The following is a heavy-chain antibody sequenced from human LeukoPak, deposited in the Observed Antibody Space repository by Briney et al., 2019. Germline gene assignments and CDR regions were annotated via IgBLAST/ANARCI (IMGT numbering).Heavy chain of an antibody. V-gene: IGHV3-74*01. D-gene: IGHD3-9*01. CDR1: GFTFGNYW. CDR3: VRDWDHFDFDS. Sequence: GGSLRLSCAASGFTFGNYWMHWVRQAPVKGLVWVSRIKGDGSHTIYADSVKGRFTISRDNAKNTLYLQMKSLRAEDTAVYYCVRDWDHFDFDSWGQGTLVTVSS. J-gene: IGHJ5*01. CDR2: IKGDGSHT.